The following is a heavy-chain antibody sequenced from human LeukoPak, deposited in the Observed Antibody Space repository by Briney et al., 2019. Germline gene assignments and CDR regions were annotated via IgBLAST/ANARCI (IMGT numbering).Heavy chain of an antibody. CDR1: GYTFTSYY. V-gene: IGHV1-46*01. CDR2: INPSGGST. J-gene: IGHJ4*02. CDR3: ARELSIAARKNYFDY. Sequence: ASVKVSCKASGYTFTSYYMHWVRQAPGQGLEWMGIINPSGGSTNYAQKFQGRVTMTRDTSTSTVYMELSSLRSEDTAVYYCARELSIAARKNYFDYWGQGTLVTVSS. D-gene: IGHD6-6*01.